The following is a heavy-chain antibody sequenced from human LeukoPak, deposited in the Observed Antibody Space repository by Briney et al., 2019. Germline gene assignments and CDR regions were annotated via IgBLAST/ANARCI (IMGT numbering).Heavy chain of an antibody. V-gene: IGHV3-23*01. J-gene: IGHJ4*02. CDR2: ISGSGTTT. Sequence: PGGSLRLSCAASGLTFSSYAMTWVRQAPGKGLEWVSTISGSGTTTYYADSVKGRFTVSRDNSKNTLYLQMSSLRAGDTAVYYCAKAGHYGSGSYYSDYWGRGTLVTVSP. CDR3: AKAGHYGSGSYYSDY. CDR1: GLTFSSYA. D-gene: IGHD3-10*01.